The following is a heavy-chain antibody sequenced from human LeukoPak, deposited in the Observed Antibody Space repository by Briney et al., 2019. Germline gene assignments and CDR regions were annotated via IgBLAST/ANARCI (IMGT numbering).Heavy chain of an antibody. CDR1: GFTFSSYD. CDR2: IGTAGDT. Sequence: GGSLRLSCAASGFTFSSYDMHWVRQATGKGLEWVSAIGTAGDTYYPGSVKGRFTISRENAKNSLYLRMNSLRAGDTAVYYCARGSRLQGYYYYGMDVWGQGTTVTVSS. CDR3: ARGSRLQGYYYYGMDV. D-gene: IGHD4-11*01. V-gene: IGHV3-13*01. J-gene: IGHJ6*02.